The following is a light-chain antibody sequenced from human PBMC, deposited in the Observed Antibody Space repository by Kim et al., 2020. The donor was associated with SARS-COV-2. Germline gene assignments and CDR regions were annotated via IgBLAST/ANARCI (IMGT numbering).Light chain of an antibody. CDR1: QSVSSY. Sequence: EIVMTQSPATLSVSPGERATLSCRASQSVSSYLGWYQHKPGQAPRLLIYGASTRATGSPARFSGSGSGTDFTLTISSLQSEDFAVYYCQQYNSWPETFGQGTKVDIK. V-gene: IGKV3-15*01. CDR3: QQYNSWPET. J-gene: IGKJ1*01. CDR2: GAS.